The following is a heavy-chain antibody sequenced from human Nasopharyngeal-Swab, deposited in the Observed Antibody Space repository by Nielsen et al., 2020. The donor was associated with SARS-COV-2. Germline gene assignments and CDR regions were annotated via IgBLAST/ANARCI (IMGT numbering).Heavy chain of an antibody. CDR3: ARGLSGIVPAPILGLGPYYYCYYMDV. Sequence: CQAPAKVPEWIAEINHSGSTNYNPSPKSRVTLSVDTSMNQVSLEVSSVTAADTAVYYCARGLSGIVPAPILGLGPYYYCYYMDVCGKGTTVTVSS. D-gene: IGHD2-2*01. CDR2: INHSGST. J-gene: IGHJ6*03. V-gene: IGHV4-34*01.